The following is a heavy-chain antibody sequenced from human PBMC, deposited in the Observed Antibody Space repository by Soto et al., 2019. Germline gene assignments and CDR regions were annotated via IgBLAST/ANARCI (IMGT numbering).Heavy chain of an antibody. CDR3: ARGRAVAGAANWFDP. D-gene: IGHD6-19*01. J-gene: IGHJ5*02. V-gene: IGHV1-2*04. CDR1: GYTFTGYY. Sequence: GASVKVSCKASGYTFTGYYMHWVRQAPGQGLEWMGWINPNSGGTNYAQKFQGWVTMTRDTSISTAYMELSRLRSDDTAVYYCARGRAVAGAANWFDPWGQGTLVTVSS. CDR2: INPNSGGT.